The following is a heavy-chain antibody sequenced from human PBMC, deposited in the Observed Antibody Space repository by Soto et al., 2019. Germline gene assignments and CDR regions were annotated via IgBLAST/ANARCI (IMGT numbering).Heavy chain of an antibody. CDR1: GGSISSGGYY. J-gene: IGHJ6*02. D-gene: IGHD6-13*01. CDR2: IYYSGST. Sequence: SETLSLTCTVSGGSISSGGYYWSWIRQHPGKGLEWIGYIYYSGSTYYNPSLKSRVTISVDTSKNQFSLKLSSVTAADTAVYYCARVRAELAAGYYYYYGMDVWGQGTTVT. CDR3: ARVRAELAAGYYYYYGMDV. V-gene: IGHV4-31*03.